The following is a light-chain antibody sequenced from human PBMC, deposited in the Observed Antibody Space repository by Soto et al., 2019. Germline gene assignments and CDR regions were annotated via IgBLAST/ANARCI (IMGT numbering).Light chain of an antibody. CDR3: SSYSSSSTLVV. CDR2: AVS. CDR1: SSDVGGCLY. J-gene: IGLJ2*01. Sequence: QSALTQPASVSGSPGQWITISCTGTSSDVGGCLYVSWFQQHPGKAPKLMIYAVSNRPSGISNRFSGSKSGNTASLTISGLQAEDEADYYCSSYSSSSTLVVFGGGTKLTVL. V-gene: IGLV2-14*01.